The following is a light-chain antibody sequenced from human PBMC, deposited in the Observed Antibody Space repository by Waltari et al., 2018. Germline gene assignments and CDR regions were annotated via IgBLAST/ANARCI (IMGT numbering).Light chain of an antibody. CDR2: EDN. CDR1: NLGDKY. V-gene: IGLV3-1*01. J-gene: IGLJ2*01. Sequence: SYELTQPPSVSVSPGQTARITCSGDNLGDKYVSWYHHKPGQSPVLVIYEDNKRPSGIPERFSGSNSGNTATLTISGTQAMDEADYYCQAWDSSTVVFAGGTKLTVL. CDR3: QAWDSSTVV.